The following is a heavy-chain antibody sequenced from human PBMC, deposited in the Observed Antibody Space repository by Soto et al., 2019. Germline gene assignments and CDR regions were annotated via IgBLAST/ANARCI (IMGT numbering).Heavy chain of an antibody. D-gene: IGHD6-19*01. J-gene: IGHJ4*02. V-gene: IGHV4-61*01. CDR2: IYYSGST. Sequence: QVQLQESGPGLVKPSETLSLTCTVSGGSVSSGSYYWSWIRQPPGKGLEWIGYIYYSGSTNYNPSLKSRVTISVDTSKNQFSLKLSSVTAADTAVYYCAREGWSSGRYGVIDYWGQGTLVTVSS. CDR1: GGSVSSGSYY. CDR3: AREGWSSGRYGVIDY.